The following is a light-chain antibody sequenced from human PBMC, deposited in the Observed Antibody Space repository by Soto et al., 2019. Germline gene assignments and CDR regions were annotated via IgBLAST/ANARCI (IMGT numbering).Light chain of an antibody. J-gene: IGLJ1*01. CDR3: AAWDDSLNGLYV. CDR1: ISNFAHIT. CDR2: SSD. Sequence: QSVLTQPPSASGAPGQRVTISCSGSISNFAHITVNWYQQVPGTAPKLLIYSSDQRPSEVPDRFSGSKSGTSASLAISGLQSEDEADYYCAAWDDSLNGLYVFGTGTKVTVL. V-gene: IGLV1-44*01.